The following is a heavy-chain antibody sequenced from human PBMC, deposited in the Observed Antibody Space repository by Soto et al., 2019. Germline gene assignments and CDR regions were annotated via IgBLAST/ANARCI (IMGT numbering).Heavy chain of an antibody. J-gene: IGHJ4*02. CDR2: IYYSGST. D-gene: IGHD3-9*01. V-gene: IGHV4-59*01. Sequence: PSETLSLTCTVSGGSISSYYWSWIRQPPGKGLEWIGYIYYSGSTNYNPSLKSRVTISVDTPKNQFSLKLSSVTAADTAVYYCARAEMDYDILTGYYNRYFDYWGQGTLVTVSS. CDR1: GGSISSYY. CDR3: ARAEMDYDILTGYYNRYFDY.